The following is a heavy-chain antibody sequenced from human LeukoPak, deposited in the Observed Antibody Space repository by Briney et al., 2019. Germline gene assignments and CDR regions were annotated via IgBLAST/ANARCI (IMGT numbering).Heavy chain of an antibody. Sequence: GGSLRLSCAASGFTFSSYSMNWVRQAPGKGLEWISYISRSSGTIYFADSLEGRFTISRDNAKNSLYLQMNSLRAEETAVYYCARGSGWYEGYYYMDVWGKGTTVTVSS. CDR3: ARGSGWYEGYYYMDV. CDR1: GFTFSSYS. J-gene: IGHJ6*03. V-gene: IGHV3-48*04. D-gene: IGHD6-19*01. CDR2: ISRSSGTI.